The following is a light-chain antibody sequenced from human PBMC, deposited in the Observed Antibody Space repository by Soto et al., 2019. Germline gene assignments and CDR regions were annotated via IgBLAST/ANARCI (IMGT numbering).Light chain of an antibody. CDR1: QSVSNNY. V-gene: IGKV3-20*01. CDR2: GAS. Sequence: EIVLTQSPWNLSLAPGERGTLSCRASQSVSNNYLAWYQQKPGQAPRLLIYGASNRATGIPDRFSGSGSGTDFTLTISRLEPGDFAVYYCQQYGSSGTFGQGTKVDIK. CDR3: QQYGSSGT. J-gene: IGKJ1*01.